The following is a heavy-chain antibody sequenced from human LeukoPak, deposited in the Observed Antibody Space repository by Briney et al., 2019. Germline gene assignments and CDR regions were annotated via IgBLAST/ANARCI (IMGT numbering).Heavy chain of an antibody. CDR3: AKAVGNRYYFDY. V-gene: IGHV3-9*01. J-gene: IGHJ4*02. D-gene: IGHD1-14*01. CDR2: ISWNSGSI. Sequence: GGSLRLSCAASGFTFDDYAMHWVRHAPGKGLEWVSGISWNSGSIGCADSVKGRFTISRDNAKNSLYLQMNSLRAEDTALYYCAKAVGNRYYFDYWGQGTLVTVSS. CDR1: GFTFDDYA.